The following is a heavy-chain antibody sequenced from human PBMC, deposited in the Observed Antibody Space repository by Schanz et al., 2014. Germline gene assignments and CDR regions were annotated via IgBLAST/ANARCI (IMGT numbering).Heavy chain of an antibody. J-gene: IGHJ1*01. Sequence: VQLVESGGGVVQPGGSLRLSCAASGFTFSSFGMHWVRQVPVKGPVWVSRINGDGSSTLYADSVKGRFTISRDNAKNTLYLQMNSLRAEDTAVYYCARSTSMYFLQWGQGTLVTVSS. CDR2: INGDGSST. D-gene: IGHD2-2*01. V-gene: IGHV3-74*02. CDR1: GFTFSSFG. CDR3: ARSTSMYFLQ.